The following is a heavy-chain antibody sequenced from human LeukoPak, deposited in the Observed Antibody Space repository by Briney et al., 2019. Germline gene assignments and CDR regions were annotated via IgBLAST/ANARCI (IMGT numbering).Heavy chain of an antibody. CDR3: ARGPEIYYDTSGFLDF. D-gene: IGHD3-22*01. Sequence: LRLSCAASGFTFSSYAMSWVRQHPDKGLEWIAYIYYSGSTYYNPSLKSRITTSLDTSKNQFSLKLSFVTAADTAVYYCARGPEIYYDTSGFLDFWGQGILVTVSS. J-gene: IGHJ4*02. CDR2: IYYSGST. V-gene: IGHV4-31*02. CDR1: GFTFSSYA.